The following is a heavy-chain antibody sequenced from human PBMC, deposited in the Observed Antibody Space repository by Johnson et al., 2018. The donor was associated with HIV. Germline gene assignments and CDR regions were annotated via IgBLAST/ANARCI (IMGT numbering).Heavy chain of an antibody. J-gene: IGHJ3*02. CDR2: ISWNSGSI. Sequence: VQLVESGGGLVQPGRSLRLSCAASGFTFDDYAMHWVRQAPGKGLEWVSGISWNSGSIGYADSVKGRITISRDNAKNSLHLQMNSLRAEDTALYYCAKGGSGGGGAFDIWGQGTMVTVSS. CDR1: GFTFDDYA. V-gene: IGHV3-9*01. D-gene: IGHD6-19*01. CDR3: AKGGSGGGGAFDI.